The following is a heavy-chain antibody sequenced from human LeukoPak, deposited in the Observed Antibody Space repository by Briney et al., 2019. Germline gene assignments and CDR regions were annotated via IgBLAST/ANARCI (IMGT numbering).Heavy chain of an antibody. CDR1: GFTVSSNY. J-gene: IGHJ4*02. D-gene: IGHD6-13*01. Sequence: GGSLRLSCAASGFTVSSNYMNWVRQAPGKGLEWVSYISSSSSTIYYADSVKGRFTISRDNAKNSLYLQMNSLRAEDTAVYYCARDPEAAAGPAGYWGQGTLVTVSS. CDR2: ISSSSSTI. CDR3: ARDPEAAAGPAGY. V-gene: IGHV3-48*04.